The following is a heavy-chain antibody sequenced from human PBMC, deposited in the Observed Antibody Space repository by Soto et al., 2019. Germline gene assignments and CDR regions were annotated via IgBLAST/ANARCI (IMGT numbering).Heavy chain of an antibody. CDR3: AREHVDSFDY. V-gene: IGHV3-21*01. CDR2: ISSSSSYI. J-gene: IGHJ4*02. Sequence: EVQLVESGGGLVKPGGSLRLSCAASGFTFSSYSMNWVRQAPGKGLEWVSSISSSSSYIYYADSVKGRFTISRDNAKNSLYLKMITLRAEATALYYCAREHVDSFDYWGQGTLVTVSS. CDR1: GFTFSSYS. D-gene: IGHD3-16*01.